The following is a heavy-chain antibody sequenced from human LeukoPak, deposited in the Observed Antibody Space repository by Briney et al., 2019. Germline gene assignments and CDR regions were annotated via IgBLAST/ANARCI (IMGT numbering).Heavy chain of an antibody. V-gene: IGHV3-23*01. CDR3: AKDVRVRGAPPCYCDY. D-gene: IGHD3-10*01. CDR1: GFTFSSYA. J-gene: IGHJ4*02. Sequence: PGGSLRLSCAASGFTFSSYAMRWVRQAPGKGLEWVSAINGSGGSTYYADSVKGRFTISRDNSKNTLYLQMNSLRAEDTARNYWAKDVRVRGAPPCYCDYWGQGTLVTVSS. CDR2: INGSGGST.